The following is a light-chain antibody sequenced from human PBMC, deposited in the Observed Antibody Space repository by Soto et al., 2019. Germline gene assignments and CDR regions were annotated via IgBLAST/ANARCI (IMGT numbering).Light chain of an antibody. Sequence: QSALTQPPSASGSPGPAVTISCTGTSSDVGGYNYVSWYQQHPGKAPKLMIYEVSKRPSGVPDRFSGSKSGNTASLTVSGLQADDEADYYCSSYATSPTDLVFGGGTKRTVL. CDR2: EVS. CDR1: SSDVGGYNY. J-gene: IGLJ3*02. CDR3: SSYATSPTDLV. V-gene: IGLV2-8*01.